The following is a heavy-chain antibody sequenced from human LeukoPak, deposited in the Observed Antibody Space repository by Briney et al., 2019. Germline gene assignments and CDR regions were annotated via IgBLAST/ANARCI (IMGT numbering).Heavy chain of an antibody. Sequence: GGSLRLSCAASGFTFSSYNMHWVRQAPGKGLEWVSIIYSGGSTYYADSVKGRFAISRDNSLNTLYLQMNSLRAEDTAVYYCARLSIWGQGTMVTVSS. J-gene: IGHJ3*02. CDR2: IYSGGST. CDR3: ARLSI. CDR1: GFTFSSYN. V-gene: IGHV3-66*01.